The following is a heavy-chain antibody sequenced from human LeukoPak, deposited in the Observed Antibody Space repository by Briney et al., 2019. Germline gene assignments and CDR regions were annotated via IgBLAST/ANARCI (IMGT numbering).Heavy chain of an antibody. CDR2: INSDGSST. CDR3: ARERQGSAGEFDY. D-gene: IGHD2-15*01. J-gene: IGHJ4*02. CDR1: GFTFSSYW. V-gene: IGHV3-74*01. Sequence: PGGSLRLSCAASGFTFSSYWMHWVRQAPGKGLVWVSRINSDGSSTSYADSVKGRFTISRDNAKNSLYLEMSSLRAEDMALYYCARERQGSAGEFDYWGQGTLVTVSS.